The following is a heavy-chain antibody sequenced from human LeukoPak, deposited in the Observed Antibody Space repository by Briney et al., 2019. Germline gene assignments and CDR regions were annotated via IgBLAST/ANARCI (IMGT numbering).Heavy chain of an antibody. J-gene: IGHJ4*02. Sequence: GGSLRLSCAASGFTFSSYEMNWVRQAPGKGLEWVSYISSSGSTIYYADSVKGRFTISRDNAKNSLYLQMNSLRAEDTAVYYCAREVLGHMVRGAHTGYFDYWGQGTLVTVSS. V-gene: IGHV3-48*03. CDR1: GFTFSSYE. CDR3: AREVLGHMVRGAHTGYFDY. CDR2: ISSSGSTI. D-gene: IGHD3-10*01.